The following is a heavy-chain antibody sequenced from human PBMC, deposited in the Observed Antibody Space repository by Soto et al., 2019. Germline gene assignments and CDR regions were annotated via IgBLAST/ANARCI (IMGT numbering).Heavy chain of an antibody. CDR3: ARDYYDGAGYYSWYFDL. Sequence: QVQLVQSGAEVKKPGSSVKVSCKASGGSFSSYPISWVRQAPGQGLEWMGGIIPIFGTTNYAQKFQGRVTITADKSTSPAYMELSSLRSEDTAVYYCARDYYDGAGYYSWYFDLWGRGTLVTVS. CDR1: GGSFSSYP. CDR2: IIPIFGTT. V-gene: IGHV1-69*06. J-gene: IGHJ2*01. D-gene: IGHD3-22*01.